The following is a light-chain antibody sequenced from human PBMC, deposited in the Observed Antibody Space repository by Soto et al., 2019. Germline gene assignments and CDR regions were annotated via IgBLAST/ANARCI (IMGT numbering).Light chain of an antibody. CDR2: WAS. V-gene: IGKV4-1*01. CDR1: QSVLYSSNNKNY. Sequence: DIVRTQSPDSLAVSLGERATINCKSSQSVLYSSNNKNYLAWYQQKPGQPPKLLIYWASTRESGVPDRFSGNGSGTDFTLTISSLQAEDVAVYYCQQYSSTPLTFGGGTKVEIK. CDR3: QQYSSTPLT. J-gene: IGKJ4*01.